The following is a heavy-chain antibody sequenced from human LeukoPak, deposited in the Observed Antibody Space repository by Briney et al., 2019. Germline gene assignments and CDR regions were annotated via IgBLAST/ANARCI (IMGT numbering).Heavy chain of an antibody. J-gene: IGHJ4*02. CDR2: IYYSGST. D-gene: IGHD6-19*01. V-gene: IGHV4-39*01. CDR3: ASWYSSGWYFDY. Sequence: KPSETLSLTCTVSGGSISSSSDYGGWIRQPPGKGLEGIGSIYYSGSTYYNPALKSLITRSVNTSKNQFSLKLRSVTAADTAVYYCASWYSSGWYFDYWGQGTLVTVSS. CDR1: GGSISSSSDY.